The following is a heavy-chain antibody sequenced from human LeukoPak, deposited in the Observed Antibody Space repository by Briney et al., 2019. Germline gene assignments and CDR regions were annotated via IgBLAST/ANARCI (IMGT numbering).Heavy chain of an antibody. D-gene: IGHD2-8*01. CDR2: IYYSGST. CDR3: ARSKVNGRFDY. J-gene: IGHJ4*02. V-gene: IGHV4-59*08. CDR1: SGSIRTSY. Sequence: IPSETLSLTCTVSSGSIRTSYCSWIRQPPGKGLEWIGYIYYSGSTNYNPSLKSRVTISVDTSKNQFSLKLSSVTAADTAVYYCARSKVNGRFDYWGQGTLVTVSS.